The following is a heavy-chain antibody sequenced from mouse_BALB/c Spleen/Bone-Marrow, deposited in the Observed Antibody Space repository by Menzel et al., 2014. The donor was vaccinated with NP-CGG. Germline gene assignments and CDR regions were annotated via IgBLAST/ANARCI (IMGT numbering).Heavy chain of an antibody. CDR2: IYPGDGDT. CDR3: ARGARSAMDY. J-gene: IGHJ4*01. Sequence: VKQRPGQGLEWIGQIYPGDGDTNYNEKFKGKATLTADKSSSTAYMQLSSLTSEDSAVYFCARGARSAMDYWGQGTSVTVSS. V-gene: IGHV1-80*01.